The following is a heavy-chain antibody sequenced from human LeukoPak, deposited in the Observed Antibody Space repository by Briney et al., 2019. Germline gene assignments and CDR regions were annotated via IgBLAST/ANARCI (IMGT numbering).Heavy chain of an antibody. V-gene: IGHV3-73*01. Sequence: GGSLRLSCAASGFTFSGSAMHWVRQASGKGLEWVGRIRSKANSYATAYAASVKGGFTISRDDSKNTAYLQMNSLKTEDTAVYYCTSLEMDYYDSSPFDYWGQGTLVTVSS. D-gene: IGHD3-22*01. CDR1: GFTFSGSA. CDR3: TSLEMDYYDSSPFDY. J-gene: IGHJ4*02. CDR2: IRSKANSYAT.